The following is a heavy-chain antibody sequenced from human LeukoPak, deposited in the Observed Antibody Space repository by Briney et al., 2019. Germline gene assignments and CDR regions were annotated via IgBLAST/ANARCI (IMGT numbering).Heavy chain of an antibody. D-gene: IGHD3-22*01. CDR3: AKVISTGYYYDS. Sequence: GGSLRLSCAASGFTFSNFGMTWVRQAPVKGLEWVSGISGSGDSTHYADSVKGRFTISRDNSKNTLYLQMNSLRAEDTALYYCAKVISTGYYYDSWGQGTLVTVSS. CDR1: GFTFSNFG. CDR2: ISGSGDST. V-gene: IGHV3-23*01. J-gene: IGHJ5*01.